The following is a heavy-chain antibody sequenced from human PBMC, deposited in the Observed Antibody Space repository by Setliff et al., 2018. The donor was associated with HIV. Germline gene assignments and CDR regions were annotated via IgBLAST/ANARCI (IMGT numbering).Heavy chain of an antibody. CDR3: VRHVGKFCSDASCYGVGWFDH. CDR1: GYSISSDYY. V-gene: IGHV4-38-2*01. Sequence: PSETLSLTCAVSGYSISSDYYWGWIRQSPGKGLEWLGNIFHRGSTYYKPSLKSRVSISVDTSKNRFSLGLRSVSAADTAVYYCVRHVGKFCSDASCYGVGWFDHWGQGALVTVSS. J-gene: IGHJ5*02. CDR2: IFHRGST. D-gene: IGHD2-2*01.